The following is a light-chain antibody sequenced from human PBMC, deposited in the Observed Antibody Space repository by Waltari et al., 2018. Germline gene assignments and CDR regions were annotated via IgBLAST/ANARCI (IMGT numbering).Light chain of an antibody. Sequence: QSALTQPASVSGSPGQSITISCTGTSSDVDAYNYVSWYQQHPGKVPKVMIYDVHKRPSGVSNRVSGSKSGNTASLTISGLQSEDEADYYCSSFTSRRTLVFGGGTKLTVL. J-gene: IGLJ2*01. CDR1: SSDVDAYNY. CDR3: SSFTSRRTLV. CDR2: DVH. V-gene: IGLV2-14*01.